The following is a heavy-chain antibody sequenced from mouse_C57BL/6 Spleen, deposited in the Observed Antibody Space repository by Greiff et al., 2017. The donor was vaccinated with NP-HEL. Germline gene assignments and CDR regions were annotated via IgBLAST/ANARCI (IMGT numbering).Heavy chain of an antibody. V-gene: IGHV1-64*01. Sequence: QVQLQQPGAELVKPRASVKLSCKASGYTFTSYWMHWVHQRPGQGLEWIGMIHPNSGSTNYTETFKSKATLTVDKSSSTDYMQLSSLTSEDSSVYYGAREGRDAMDYWGQGTSVTVSS. J-gene: IGHJ4*01. CDR2: IHPNSGST. CDR1: GYTFTSYW. CDR3: AREGRDAMDY.